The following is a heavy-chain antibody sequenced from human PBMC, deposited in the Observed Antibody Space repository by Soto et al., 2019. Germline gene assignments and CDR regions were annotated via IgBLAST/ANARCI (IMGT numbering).Heavy chain of an antibody. D-gene: IGHD3-16*02. CDR1: GGSFSGFY. CDR2: INHSGST. Sequence: SETLSLTCAVYGGSFSGFYWSWIRQPPGKGLEWIGEINHSGSTNYNPSLKSRVTISVDTSKNQFSLKLSSVTAADTAVYYCARGHNDYIWGSYRSIYYYYYMDVWGKGTTVTVSS. J-gene: IGHJ6*03. V-gene: IGHV4-34*01. CDR3: ARGHNDYIWGSYRSIYYYYYMDV.